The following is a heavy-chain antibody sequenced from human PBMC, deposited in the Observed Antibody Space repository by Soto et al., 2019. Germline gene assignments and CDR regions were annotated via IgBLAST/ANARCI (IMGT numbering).Heavy chain of an antibody. Sequence: SANLPHTSSVYGGSFTGYYWSWSRQPPEKGMEWIGEINHSGSTNYNPSLKSRVTISVDTSKNQFSLKLRSVTAADTAVYYCAIPRCTNVVCLKRYYY. CDR3: AIPRCTNVVCLKRYYY. CDR1: GGSFTGYY. J-gene: IGHJ6*01. CDR2: INHSGST. D-gene: IGHD2-8*01. V-gene: IGHV4-34*01.